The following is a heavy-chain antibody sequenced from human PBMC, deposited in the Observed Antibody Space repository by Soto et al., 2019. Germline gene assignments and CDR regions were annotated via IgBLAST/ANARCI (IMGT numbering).Heavy chain of an antibody. V-gene: IGHV3-33*01. D-gene: IGHD4-17*01. CDR2: IWYDGSNK. Sequence: PGGSLRLSSAASGFTFSSYGMHWVRQAPGKGLEWVAVIWYDGSNKYYADSVKGRFTISRDNSKNTLYLQMNSLRAEDTAVYYCARQWAYGDYFDYWGQGTLVTVSS. CDR3: ARQWAYGDYFDY. CDR1: GFTFSSYG. J-gene: IGHJ4*02.